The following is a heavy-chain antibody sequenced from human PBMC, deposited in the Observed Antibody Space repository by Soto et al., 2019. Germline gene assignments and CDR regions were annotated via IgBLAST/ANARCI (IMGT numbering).Heavy chain of an antibody. Sequence: QVHLVQSGAEVRKPGASVKVSCKTSGYTFTTYGIIWVRQAPGQHLEWLGWISARNVDTNYAQGFQGRVTLTTDTSTSTAYMELKNLRSDDTAVYFCARVLLLPNPAADFWGQGTLVNVSS. D-gene: IGHD2-21*01. V-gene: IGHV1-18*04. J-gene: IGHJ4*02. CDR3: ARVLLLPNPAADF. CDR2: ISARNVDT. CDR1: GYTFTTYG.